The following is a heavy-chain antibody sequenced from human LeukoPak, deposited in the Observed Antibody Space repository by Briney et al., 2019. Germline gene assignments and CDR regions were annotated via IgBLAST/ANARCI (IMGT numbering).Heavy chain of an antibody. Sequence: SETLSLTCTVYGGSISRAYWSSTRQHPGEWLGWSGYIYYSGSTNCNPSLKSRVTISVDTSKNQFSLKLSSVTAADTAVYYCARDSDDFVSAFDIWGQGTMVTVSS. CDR2: IYYSGST. CDR1: GGSISRAY. D-gene: IGHD3-3*01. CDR3: ARDSDDFVSAFDI. J-gene: IGHJ3*02. V-gene: IGHV4-59*01.